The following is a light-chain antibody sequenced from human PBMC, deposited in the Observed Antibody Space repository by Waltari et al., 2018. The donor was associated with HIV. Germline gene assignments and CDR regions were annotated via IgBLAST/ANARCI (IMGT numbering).Light chain of an antibody. V-gene: IGKV3D-11*01. CDR2: DAS. Sequence: EIVLTQSPATLSLSPGERATLSCRASQGVNSYLACYQQKPGQAPRLLIYDASNRATGIPARFSGSGPGTDFTLTINSLGPEDFAVYYCQQRSNWHRTFGEGTKVEIK. CDR1: QGVNSY. CDR3: QQRSNWHRT. J-gene: IGKJ1*01.